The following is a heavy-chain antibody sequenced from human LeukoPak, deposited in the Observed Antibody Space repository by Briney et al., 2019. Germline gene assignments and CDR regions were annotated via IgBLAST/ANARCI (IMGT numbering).Heavy chain of an antibody. V-gene: IGHV4-34*01. CDR3: ARQSPRVTIFGVARSWRYYFDY. CDR2: INHSGST. CDR1: GGSFSGYY. J-gene: IGHJ4*02. Sequence: PSETLSLTCAVYGGSFSGYYWSWIRQPPGKGLEWIGEINHSGSTNYNPSLKSRVTISVDTSKNQFSLKLSSVTAADTAVYYCARQSPRVTIFGVARSWRYYFDYWGQGTLVTVSS. D-gene: IGHD3-3*01.